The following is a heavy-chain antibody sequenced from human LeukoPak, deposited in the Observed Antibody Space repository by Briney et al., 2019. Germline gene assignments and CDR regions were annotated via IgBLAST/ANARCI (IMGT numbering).Heavy chain of an antibody. CDR3: ARENSNYEVDY. Sequence: GGSLRLSCAASGFTFSSYEMHWVRQAPGKGLEWVSYISSSGSTIYYADSVKGRFTISRDNAKNSLYLQMNSLRAEDTAIYYCARENSNYEVDYRGQGTLVTVSS. D-gene: IGHD4-11*01. J-gene: IGHJ4*02. CDR2: ISSSGSTI. V-gene: IGHV3-48*03. CDR1: GFTFSSYE.